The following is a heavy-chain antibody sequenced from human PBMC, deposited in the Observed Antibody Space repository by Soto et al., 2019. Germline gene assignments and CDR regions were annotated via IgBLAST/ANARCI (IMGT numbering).Heavy chain of an antibody. CDR2: MNPNSGNT. D-gene: IGHD3-22*01. V-gene: IGHV1-8*01. J-gene: IGHJ4*02. Sequence: ASVKVSCKASEYTFTSYDINWVRQATGQELEWMGWMNPNSGNTGYARKVQGRVTMTWDTSISTAYMELRSLSSEHTAIYYCVRASWPVIDALYFFEFWGQGTPVTVSS. CDR3: VRASWPVIDALYFFEF. CDR1: EYTFTSYD.